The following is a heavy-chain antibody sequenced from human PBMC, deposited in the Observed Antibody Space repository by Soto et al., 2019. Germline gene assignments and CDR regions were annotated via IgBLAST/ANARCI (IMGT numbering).Heavy chain of an antibody. Sequence: QVQLVESGGGVVQPGRSLRLSCAASGFTFSSYAMHWVRQAPGKGLEWVAVISYDGSNKYYADSVKGRFTISRDNSKNTLYLQMNSLRAEDTAVYYCARDDGAGSYYTYGMDVWGQGPTVTVSS. CDR2: ISYDGSNK. CDR1: GFTFSSYA. J-gene: IGHJ6*02. D-gene: IGHD3-10*01. CDR3: ARDDGAGSYYTYGMDV. V-gene: IGHV3-30-3*01.